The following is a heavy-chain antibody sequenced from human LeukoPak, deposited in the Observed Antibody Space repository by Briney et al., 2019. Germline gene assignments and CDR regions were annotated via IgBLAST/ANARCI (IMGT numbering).Heavy chain of an antibody. CDR1: GYTFTSYD. J-gene: IGHJ4*02. Sequence: ASVKVSCKASGYTFTSYDINWVRQATGQGLEWMGWMNPNSGNTGYAQKFQGRVTMTRNTSISTAYMELSSLRSDDTAVYYCARGQGYGRGPSLGYWGQGTLVTVSS. V-gene: IGHV1-8*01. CDR3: ARGQGYGRGPSLGY. D-gene: IGHD2-15*01. CDR2: MNPNSGNT.